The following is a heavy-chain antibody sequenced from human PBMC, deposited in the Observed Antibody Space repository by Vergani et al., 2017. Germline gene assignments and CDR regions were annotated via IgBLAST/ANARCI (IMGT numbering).Heavy chain of an antibody. Sequence: QVQLVESGGGVVQPGGSLRLSCAASGFTFSSYDMHWVRQAPGKGLEWVAFIPYDGSNKYYGESVKGRFTISRDNSKNTVYLQMNSLRTEDTALYYCAKDSGSVAPDYWGQGTLVTVSS. CDR2: IPYDGSNK. CDR1: GFTFSSYD. V-gene: IGHV3-30*02. CDR3: AKDSGSVAPDY. J-gene: IGHJ4*02. D-gene: IGHD3-10*01.